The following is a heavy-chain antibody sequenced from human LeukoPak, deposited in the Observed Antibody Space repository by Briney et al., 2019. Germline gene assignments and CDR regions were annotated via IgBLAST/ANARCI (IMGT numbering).Heavy chain of an antibody. CDR1: GFTFSSYA. Sequence: GGSLRLSCAASGFTFSSYAMSWVRQAPGKGLEWVPAISGSGGSTYYADSVKGRFTISRDNSKNTLYLQMNSLRAEDTAVYYCAKDIRYFDWLGPDYWGQGTLVTVSS. CDR2: ISGSGGST. CDR3: AKDIRYFDWLGPDY. J-gene: IGHJ4*02. D-gene: IGHD3-9*01. V-gene: IGHV3-23*01.